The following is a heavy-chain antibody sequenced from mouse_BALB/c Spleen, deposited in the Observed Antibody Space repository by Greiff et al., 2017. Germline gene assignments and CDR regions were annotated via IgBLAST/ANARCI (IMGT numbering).Heavy chain of an antibody. CDR1: GFTFSDYY. D-gene: IGHD2-1*01. CDR3: ARGYGNYEGFAY. V-gene: IGHV5-4*02. CDR2: ISDGGSYT. J-gene: IGHJ3*01. Sequence: VQLKESGGGLVKPGGSLKLSCAASGFTFSDYYMYWVRQTPEKRLEWVATISDGGSYTYYPDSVKGRFTISRDNAKNNLYLQMSSLKSEDTAMYYCARGYGNYEGFAYWGQGTLVTVSA.